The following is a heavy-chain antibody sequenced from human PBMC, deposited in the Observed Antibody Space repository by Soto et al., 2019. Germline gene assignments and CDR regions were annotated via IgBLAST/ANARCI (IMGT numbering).Heavy chain of an antibody. Sequence: GGSLRLSCIASGFTFTSYAMNWVRQAPGKGLEWVSGISGYGGSTFYADSVKGRFTISRDTSTNTLYLQMNSLKAEDTAVYYCAKDRRSSDYYYYGMDVWGQGTTVTVSS. J-gene: IGHJ6*02. V-gene: IGHV3-23*01. CDR3: AKDRRSSDYYYYGMDV. CDR2: ISGYGGST. CDR1: GFTFTSYA. D-gene: IGHD2-15*01.